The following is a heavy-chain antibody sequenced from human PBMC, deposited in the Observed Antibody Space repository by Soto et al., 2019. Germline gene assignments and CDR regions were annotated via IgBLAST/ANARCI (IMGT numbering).Heavy chain of an antibody. CDR3: AKDCVAPYDYVWGIYRYFDY. V-gene: IGHV3-43*01. D-gene: IGHD3-16*02. J-gene: IGHJ4*02. CDR2: ISWDGGST. CDR1: GFTFDDYT. Sequence: GGSLRLSCAASGFTFDDYTMHWVRQAPGKGLEWVSLISWDGGSTYYADSVKGRFTISRDNSKNSLYLQMNSLRTEDTALYYCAKDCVAPYDYVWGIYRYFDYWGQGTLVTVSS.